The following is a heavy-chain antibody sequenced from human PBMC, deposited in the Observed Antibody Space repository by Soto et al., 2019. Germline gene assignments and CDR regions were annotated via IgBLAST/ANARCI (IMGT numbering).Heavy chain of an antibody. V-gene: IGHV4-39*01. CDR1: GGSISSRSHY. Sequence: QLQLQESGPGLVKPSETLSLTCTVSGGSISSRSHYWGWIRQSPGKHLEWIGSSFYRGSTHYNPSLKTRVTISVDTSKNQVSLKLYSVTAADTAVYYCATADGFGVVTPFFEYWGQGIRVNVSS. CDR3: ATADGFGVVTPFFEY. D-gene: IGHD3-3*01. CDR2: SFYRGST. J-gene: IGHJ4*02.